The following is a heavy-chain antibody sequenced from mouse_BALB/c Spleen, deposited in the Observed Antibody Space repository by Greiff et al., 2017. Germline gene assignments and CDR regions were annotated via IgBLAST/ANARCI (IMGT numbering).Heavy chain of an antibody. D-gene: IGHD2-14*01. CDR3: VRHAYYRYAYAMDY. CDR1: GFTFNTYA. V-gene: IGHV10-1*02. CDR2: IRSKSNNYAT. Sequence: EVQGVESGGGLVQPKGSLKLSCAASGFTFNTYAMNWVRQAPGKGLEWVARIRSKSNNYATYYADSVKDRFTISRDDSQSMLYLQMNNLKTEDTAMYYCVRHAYYRYAYAMDYWGQGTSVTVSS. J-gene: IGHJ4*01.